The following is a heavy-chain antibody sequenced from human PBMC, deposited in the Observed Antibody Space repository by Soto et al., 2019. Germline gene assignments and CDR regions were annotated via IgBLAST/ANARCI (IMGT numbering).Heavy chain of an antibody. D-gene: IGHD3-10*02. V-gene: IGHV4-59*01. J-gene: IGHJ5*01. CDR2: IFYGGST. CDR1: GGSISSYY. Sequence: QVQLQESGPGLVKPSETLSLTCTVSGGSISSYYWSWIRQPPGKGLEWIGFIFYGGSTSYNPSLKSRGTISIDTSEYQFSLKLNSVTAADTAVYYCASMIGDPVLSFDSWGQGTLVAVSS. CDR3: ASMIGDPVLSFDS.